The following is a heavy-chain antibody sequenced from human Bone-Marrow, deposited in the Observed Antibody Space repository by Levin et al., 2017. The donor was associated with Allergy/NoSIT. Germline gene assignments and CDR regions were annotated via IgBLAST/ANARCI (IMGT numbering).Heavy chain of an antibody. V-gene: IGHV1-46*03. J-gene: IGHJ5*02. CDR3: TRGQLLSGWFDP. CDR1: GYAFSTSF. Sequence: GESLKISCQASGYAFSTSFIHWVRQAPGQGLEWVGLIDPRSGTPEYAQKFQGRVTMTSDTSANTVYMDLSGLRSDDTAVYYCTRGQLLSGWFDPWGQGTLVIVSS. D-gene: IGHD4-23*01. CDR2: IDPRSGTP.